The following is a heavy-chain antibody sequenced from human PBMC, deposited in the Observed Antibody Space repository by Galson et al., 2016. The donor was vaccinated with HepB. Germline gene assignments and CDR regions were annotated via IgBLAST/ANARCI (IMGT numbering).Heavy chain of an antibody. CDR3: VRDHIGGWFTDV. CDR2: ISDSGDYI. V-gene: IGHV3-23*01. CDR1: GFTFSSYA. J-gene: IGHJ6*02. Sequence: SLRLSCAASGFTFSSYAMNWVRQAPGKGLEWVSVISDSGDYIFYADSVQGRFTISRDNSKNMLYMQMNNLRAEDTALYYCVRDHIGGWFTDVWGQGTTVAVSS. D-gene: IGHD6-19*01.